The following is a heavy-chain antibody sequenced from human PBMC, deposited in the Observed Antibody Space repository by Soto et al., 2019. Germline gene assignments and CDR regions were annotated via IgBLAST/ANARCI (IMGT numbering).Heavy chain of an antibody. CDR3: ASQRLYDSSSYPIDS. J-gene: IGHJ4*02. V-gene: IGHV4-59*01. CDR2: IYYRGTT. D-gene: IGHD3-22*01. Sequence: SETLSLTCTVSGGSISRYYWSWIRQPPGKGLEWIGYIYYRGTTNYNPSLRGRVTISIDTSKNQFSLKLSPVTAADTAMYYCASQRLYDSSSYPIDSWGQGTLVTVSS. CDR1: GGSISRYY.